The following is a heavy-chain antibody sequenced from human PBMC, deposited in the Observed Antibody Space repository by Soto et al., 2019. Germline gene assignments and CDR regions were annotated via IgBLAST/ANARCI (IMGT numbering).Heavy chain of an antibody. J-gene: IGHJ3*02. CDR3: AKDFGYNYGYDAFDI. CDR2: ISGSGGST. CDR1: GFTFSSYA. V-gene: IGHV3-23*01. D-gene: IGHD5-18*01. Sequence: EVQLLESGGGSVQPGGSLRLSCAASGFTFSSYAMSWVRQAPGKGLEWVSGISGSGGSTYYVDSVKGRFTISRDNSKNTLYLQMNSLRAEDTAVYYCAKDFGYNYGYDAFDIWGQGKMVTVSS.